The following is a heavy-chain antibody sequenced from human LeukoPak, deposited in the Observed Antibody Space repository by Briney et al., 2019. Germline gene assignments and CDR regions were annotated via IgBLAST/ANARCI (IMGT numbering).Heavy chain of an antibody. J-gene: IGHJ2*01. D-gene: IGHD1-26*01. CDR3: AKAYTGYSAAARGYFDL. CDR1: GFTFSSYA. CDR2: ISGSGGST. V-gene: IGHV3-23*01. Sequence: PGGSLRLSCAASGFTFSSYAMSWLRQAPGKGLEWVSAISGSGGSTCYADSVKGRFTISRDNSKNTLYLQMNSLRAEDTAVYYCAKAYTGYSAAARGYFDLWGRGTLVTVTS.